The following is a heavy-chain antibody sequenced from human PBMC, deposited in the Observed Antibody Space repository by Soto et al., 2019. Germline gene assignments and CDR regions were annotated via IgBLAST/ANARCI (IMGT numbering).Heavy chain of an antibody. CDR3: ARDLEMASGYVRDRIAAAGI. V-gene: IGHV1-18*01. CDR1: GYTFTSYG. Sequence: ASVKVSCKASGYTFTSYGISWVRQAPGQGLEWMGWISAYKGNTNYAQKLQGRVTKTTDTSRSTAYKELRSLRSDDTAVYYCARDLEMASGYVRDRIAAAGIWGQGTMVTVSS. J-gene: IGHJ3*02. D-gene: IGHD6-13*01. CDR2: ISAYKGNT.